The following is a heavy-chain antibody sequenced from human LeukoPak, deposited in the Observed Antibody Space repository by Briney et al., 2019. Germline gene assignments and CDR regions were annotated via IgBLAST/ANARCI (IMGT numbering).Heavy chain of an antibody. J-gene: IGHJ4*02. V-gene: IGHV3-7*03. Sequence: GGSLRLSCAVSGFTFSNFWMSWVRQAPGKGLEWVATIKEDGSEKYYVNSVKGRFTISRDNAKNSIYLEMNSLRAEDTAVYYCARDKDSGGTTGSILDCWGQGTLVTVSS. D-gene: IGHD1-7*01. CDR1: GFTFSNFW. CDR3: ARDKDSGGTTGSILDC. CDR2: IKEDGSEK.